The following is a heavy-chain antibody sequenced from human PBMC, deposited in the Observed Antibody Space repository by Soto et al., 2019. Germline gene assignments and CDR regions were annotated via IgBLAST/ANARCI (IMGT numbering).Heavy chain of an antibody. V-gene: IGHV4-30-2*06. CDR2: VSHRGSP. CDR3: ARGHYYYALDV. CDR1: GGSVSSVACS. Sequence: SLTFSVSGGSVSSVACSVKFIRQSPGPGLEWIGYVSHRGSPYYTASLRSRVTRSLDKSTNQISLNLTSVTPADTAVYFCARGHYYYALDVWGQGTMVTVSS. D-gene: IGHD3-10*01. J-gene: IGHJ6*02.